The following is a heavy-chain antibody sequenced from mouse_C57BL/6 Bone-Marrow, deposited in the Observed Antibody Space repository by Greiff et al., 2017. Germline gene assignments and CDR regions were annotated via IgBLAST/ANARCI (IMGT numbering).Heavy chain of an antibody. Sequence: VQLQQSGPELVKPGASVKISCKASGYSFTGYYMNWVKQSPEKSLEWIGEINPSTGGTTYNQKFKAKATLTVAKSSSTASMQLKSLTSEDSAVXYCAREIYYDWRDYWGQGTSVTVSS. CDR3: AREIYYDWRDY. J-gene: IGHJ4*01. CDR1: GYSFTGYY. V-gene: IGHV1-42*01. D-gene: IGHD2-4*01. CDR2: INPSTGGT.